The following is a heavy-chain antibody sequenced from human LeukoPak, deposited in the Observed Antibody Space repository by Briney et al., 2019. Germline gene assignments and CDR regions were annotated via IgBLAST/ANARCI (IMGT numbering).Heavy chain of an antibody. V-gene: IGHV3-30-3*01. CDR3: ARDDYSGSYYDY. Sequence: GRSLRLSCAASGFTFSSYAMHWVRQAPGKGLEWVAVISYDGSNKYYADSVKGRFTISRDNSKNTLYLQMNSLRAEDTAVYYCARDDYSGSYYDYWGQGTLVTVSS. D-gene: IGHD1-26*01. CDR1: GFTFSSYA. CDR2: ISYDGSNK. J-gene: IGHJ4*02.